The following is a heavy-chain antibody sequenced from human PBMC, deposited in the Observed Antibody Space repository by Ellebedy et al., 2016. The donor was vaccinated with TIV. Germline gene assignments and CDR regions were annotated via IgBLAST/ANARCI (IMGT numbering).Heavy chain of an antibody. J-gene: IGHJ4*02. D-gene: IGHD3-16*02. CDR3: ARGGWREVSTWFEN. CDR2: IFPGDSDP. Sequence: GESLKLSCQGSGYRFTGYWIGWVRQMPEKGLEWMGIIFPGDSDPIYSPSFQGQVTISADKSTATAYLQWTSLKASDSAMYYCARGGWREVSTWFENWGQGTLVTVSS. CDR1: GYRFTGYW. V-gene: IGHV5-51*01.